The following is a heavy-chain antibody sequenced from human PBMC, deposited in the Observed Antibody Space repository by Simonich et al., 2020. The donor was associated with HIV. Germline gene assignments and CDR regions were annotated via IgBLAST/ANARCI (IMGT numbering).Heavy chain of an antibody. Sequence: QVQLQQWGAGLLKPSETLSLTCAVYGGSFSGYYWSWIRQPPGRGLEGIGEINNSESTNYNPSLTRRVTISVDTSKNQFSLKLSSVTAADTAVYYCARRHPTTVTTPYFDYWGQGTLVTVSS. V-gene: IGHV4-34*01. CDR1: GGSFSGYY. CDR2: INNSEST. J-gene: IGHJ4*02. D-gene: IGHD4-17*01. CDR3: ARRHPTTVTTPYFDY.